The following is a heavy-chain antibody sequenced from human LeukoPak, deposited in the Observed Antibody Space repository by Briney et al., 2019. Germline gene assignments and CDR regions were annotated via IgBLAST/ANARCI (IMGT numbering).Heavy chain of an antibody. CDR2: IYYSGST. V-gene: IGHV4-39*07. CDR1: GGSISSSSYY. CDR3: AREPHPRGLGIGAFDI. D-gene: IGHD3/OR15-3a*01. Sequence: PETLSLTCTVSGGSISSSSYYWGWIRQPPGKGLEWIGSIYYSGSTYYNPSLKSRVTISVDTSKNQFSLKLSSVTAADTAVYYCAREPHPRGLGIGAFDIWGQGAMVTVSS. J-gene: IGHJ3*02.